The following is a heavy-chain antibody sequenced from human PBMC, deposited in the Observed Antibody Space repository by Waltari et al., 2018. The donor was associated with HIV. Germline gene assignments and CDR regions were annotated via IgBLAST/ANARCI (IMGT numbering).Heavy chain of an antibody. CDR1: GGSISSSSYY. CDR2: IYYSGST. Sequence: QLQLQESGPGLVKPSETLSLTRTVSGGSISSSSYYWGWLRQPPGKGLEWIGSIYYSGSTYYNPSLKSRVTISVDTSKNQFSLKLSSVTAADTAVYYCARHSLTYYYDSSGYSVAFDYWGQGTLVTVSS. CDR3: ARHSLTYYYDSSGYSVAFDY. J-gene: IGHJ4*02. V-gene: IGHV4-39*01. D-gene: IGHD3-22*01.